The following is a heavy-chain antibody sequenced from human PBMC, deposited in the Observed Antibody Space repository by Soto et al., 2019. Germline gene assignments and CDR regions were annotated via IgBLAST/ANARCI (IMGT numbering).Heavy chain of an antibody. CDR1: GGSFSGYY. Sequence: SETLSLTCAVYGGSFSGYYWSWIRQPPGKGLEWIGEINHSGSTNYNPSIKSRVTISVDTSKNQFSLKLSSVTAADTAVFYCARPLAAVAGTGWFDPWGQGTRVTVS. D-gene: IGHD6-19*01. V-gene: IGHV4-34*01. J-gene: IGHJ5*02. CDR2: INHSGST. CDR3: ARPLAAVAGTGWFDP.